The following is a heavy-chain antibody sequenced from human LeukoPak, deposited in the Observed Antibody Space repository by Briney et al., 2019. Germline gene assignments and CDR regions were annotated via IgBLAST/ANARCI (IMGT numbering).Heavy chain of an antibody. Sequence: ASVKVSCKASGYTFTSYAMHWVRQAPGQRLEWMGWINAGNGNTKYSQEFQGRVTITRDTSISTAYMELSRLRSDDTAVYYCARYSDPGWGQGTLVTVSS. CDR2: INAGNGNT. D-gene: IGHD5-18*01. CDR3: ARYSDPG. J-gene: IGHJ4*02. V-gene: IGHV1-3*01. CDR1: GYTFTSYA.